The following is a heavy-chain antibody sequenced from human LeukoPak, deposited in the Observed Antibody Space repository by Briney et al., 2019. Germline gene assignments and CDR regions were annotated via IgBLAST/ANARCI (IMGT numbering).Heavy chain of an antibody. V-gene: IGHV4-59*08. D-gene: IGHD2-15*01. CDR2: IYYTGSI. CDR3: ARRPRGVVVASTHWYFDL. CDR1: GGSISSYY. J-gene: IGHJ2*01. Sequence: SETLSLTCTVSGGSISSYYWSWIRQPPGKGLGWIGYIYYTGSINYNPSLKSRVTISIDTSKNQFSLKLSSVTAADTAVYYCARRPRGVVVASTHWYFDLWGRGTLVTVSS.